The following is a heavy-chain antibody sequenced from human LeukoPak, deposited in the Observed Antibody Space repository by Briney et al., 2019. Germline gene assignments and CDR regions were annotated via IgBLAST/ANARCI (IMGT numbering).Heavy chain of an antibody. Sequence: GESLKISCRVSGYRFTYDWIGWVRQMPGRGLEWVGIIYPDDSNTRYSPSFEGQVTISADKSINTAYLQWNSLKASDTAMYYCATSTFGGGYYYYYMDVWGMRTSVIVSS. CDR1: GYRFTYDW. CDR2: IYPDDSNT. V-gene: IGHV5-51*01. CDR3: ATSTFGGGYYYYYMDV. J-gene: IGHJ6*03. D-gene: IGHD3-16*01.